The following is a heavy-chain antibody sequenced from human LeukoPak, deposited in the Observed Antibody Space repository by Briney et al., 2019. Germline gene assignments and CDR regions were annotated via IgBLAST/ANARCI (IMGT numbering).Heavy chain of an antibody. D-gene: IGHD6-13*01. V-gene: IGHV1-2*04. Sequence: ASVKVSCKASGYTFTGYYMHWVRQAPGQGLEWMGWINPNSGGTNYAQKFQGWVTMTRDTSISTAYMELSRLRSEDTAVYYCAGDKQQLDYFDYWGQGTLVTVSS. CDR3: AGDKQQLDYFDY. CDR2: INPNSGGT. J-gene: IGHJ4*02. CDR1: GYTFTGYY.